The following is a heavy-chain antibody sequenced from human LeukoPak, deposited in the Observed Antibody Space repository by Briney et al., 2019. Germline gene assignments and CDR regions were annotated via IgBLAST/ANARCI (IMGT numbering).Heavy chain of an antibody. Sequence: TLSLTCTVSGGSTSSGDYYWSWIRQPPGKGLEWIGYIYYSGSTYYNPSLKSRVTISVDTSKNQFSLKLSSVTAADTAVYYCARGRYETAGGDYWGQGTLVTVSS. CDR3: ARGRYETAGGDY. CDR1: GGSTSSGDYY. CDR2: IYYSGST. V-gene: IGHV4-30-4*08. J-gene: IGHJ4*02. D-gene: IGHD2-2*01.